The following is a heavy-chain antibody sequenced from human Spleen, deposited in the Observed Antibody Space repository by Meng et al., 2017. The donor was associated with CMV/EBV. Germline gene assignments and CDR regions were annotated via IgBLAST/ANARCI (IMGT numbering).Heavy chain of an antibody. J-gene: IGHJ4*02. CDR2: ISGYNGDT. V-gene: IGHV1-18*01. CDR1: GYAFTTYG. CDR3: GWSVEMTTIYDY. Sequence: ASVQDSCKASGYAFTTYGITWLGQAPGQLLECMGWISGYNGDTDYAQKLQGRFTMTRDTSTRTAYMELRNLRSVDTPVYYCGWSVEMTTIYDYWGQGTLVTVSS. D-gene: IGHD5-24*01.